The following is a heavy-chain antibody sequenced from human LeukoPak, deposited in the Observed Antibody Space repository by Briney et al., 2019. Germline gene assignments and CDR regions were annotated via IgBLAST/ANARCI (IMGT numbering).Heavy chain of an antibody. CDR2: IYSGGST. D-gene: IGHD2-21*02. Sequence: QSGGSLRLSCVVSGFTFSRSWLHWVRQVPGKGLEWVSIIYSGGSTYHADSVKGRFTISRDNSKNTLYLQMNSLRGEDTAVYYCARGRTYCGGDCYLHYFDYWGQGTLVTVSS. CDR3: ARGRTYCGGDCYLHYFDY. V-gene: IGHV3-66*02. J-gene: IGHJ4*02. CDR1: GFTFSRSW.